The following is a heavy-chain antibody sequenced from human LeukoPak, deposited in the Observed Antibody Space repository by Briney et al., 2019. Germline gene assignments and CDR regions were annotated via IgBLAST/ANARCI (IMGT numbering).Heavy chain of an antibody. CDR2: IYSGGST. CDR3: ATAQREYYYDSSGIMGN. D-gene: IGHD3-22*01. Sequence: PGGSLRLSCAASEFSVGSNYMAWVRQAPGKGLEWVSLIYSGGSTYYADSVKGRFTISRDNSKNTLYLQMDSLRAEDTAVYYCATAQREYYYDSSGIMGNWGQGTLVTVSS. V-gene: IGHV3-66*01. CDR1: EFSVGSNY. J-gene: IGHJ4*02.